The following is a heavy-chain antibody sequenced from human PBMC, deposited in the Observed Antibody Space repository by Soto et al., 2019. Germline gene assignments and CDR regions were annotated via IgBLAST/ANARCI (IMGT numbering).Heavy chain of an antibody. D-gene: IGHD1-26*01. CDR3: ASRSSGNYYGLFDY. Sequence: PGGSLRLSCAASGFTFSDHYMDWVRQAPGKGLEWVGRTRNKATSYTTEYAASVKGRFTFSRDDSKNSLYLQMNSLKTEDTAVYYCASRSSGNYYGLFDYWGQGTLVTVSS. J-gene: IGHJ4*02. V-gene: IGHV3-72*01. CDR2: TRNKATSYTT. CDR1: GFTFSDHY.